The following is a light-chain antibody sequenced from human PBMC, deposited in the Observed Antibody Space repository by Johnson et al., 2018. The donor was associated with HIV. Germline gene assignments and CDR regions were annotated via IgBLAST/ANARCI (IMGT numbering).Light chain of an antibody. CDR1: SSNIGNNY. Sequence: SVLTQPPSVSAAPGQKVTISCSGSSSNIGNNYVSWYQHLPGTAPKLLIYENTKRPSGIPDRFSGSKSGKSATLGITGLQTGDEADYYCGTWDSSLDAYVFGTGT. CDR3: GTWDSSLDAYV. CDR2: ENT. J-gene: IGLJ1*01. V-gene: IGLV1-51*02.